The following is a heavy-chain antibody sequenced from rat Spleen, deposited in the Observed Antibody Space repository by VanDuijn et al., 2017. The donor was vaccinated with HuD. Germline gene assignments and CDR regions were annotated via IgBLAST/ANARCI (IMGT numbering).Heavy chain of an antibody. V-gene: IGHV2-6*01. D-gene: IGHD4-3*01. CDR2: ISSGGST. CDR3: ARHLREASGVMDA. J-gene: IGHJ4*01. Sequence: QVQLKESGPGLVQPSQTLSLTCTVSGFSLTSNTVHWVRQPPGKGLEWIAAISSGGSTYYNSALKSRLSISRDTSKSQVLLKMNSLQPEDTGTYYCARHLREASGVMDAWGQGASVTVSS. CDR1: GFSLTSNT.